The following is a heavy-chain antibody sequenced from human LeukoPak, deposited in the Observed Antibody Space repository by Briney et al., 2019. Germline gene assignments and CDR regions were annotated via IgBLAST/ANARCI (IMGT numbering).Heavy chain of an antibody. CDR1: GFTFSSYA. CDR2: ISGSGGST. J-gene: IGHJ6*03. D-gene: IGHD3-9*01. V-gene: IGHV3-23*01. CDR3: AKVNYDILTGYYYYYYYMDV. Sequence: GSLRLSCAASGFTFSSYAMSWVRQAPGKGLEWVSAISGSGGSTYYADSVKGRFTISRDNSKNTLYLQMNSLRAEDTAVYYCAKVNYDILTGYYYYYYYMDVWGKGTTVTVSS.